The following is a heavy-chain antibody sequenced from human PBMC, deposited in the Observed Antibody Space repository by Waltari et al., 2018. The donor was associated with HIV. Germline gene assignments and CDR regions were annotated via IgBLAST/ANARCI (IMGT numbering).Heavy chain of an antibody. Sequence: EVQLLESGGGLVQPGGSLRLSCAASGFTFSSYAMSWVRQAPGKGLVWVSAISGSGGSTYYADSVKGRFTISRDNSKNTLYLQMNSLRAEDTAVYYCAKVPGGYYYDSSGYYYPDYWGQGTLVTVSS. J-gene: IGHJ4*02. CDR2: ISGSGGST. CDR3: AKVPGGYYYDSSGYYYPDY. D-gene: IGHD3-22*01. V-gene: IGHV3-23*01. CDR1: GFTFSSYA.